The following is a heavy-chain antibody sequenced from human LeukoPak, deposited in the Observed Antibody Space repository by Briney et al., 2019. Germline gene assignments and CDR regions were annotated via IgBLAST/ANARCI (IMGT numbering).Heavy chain of an antibody. Sequence: GASVKVSCKASGYTFTSYYMHWVRQAPGQGLEWMGIINPSGGSTSYAQKFQGRVTMTRDTSTSTVYMELSSLRSEDTAVYYCARDLKYYYDSSGYYLGYWGQGALVTVSS. CDR1: GYTFTSYY. CDR3: ARDLKYYYDSSGYYLGY. J-gene: IGHJ4*02. V-gene: IGHV1-46*01. D-gene: IGHD3-22*01. CDR2: INPSGGST.